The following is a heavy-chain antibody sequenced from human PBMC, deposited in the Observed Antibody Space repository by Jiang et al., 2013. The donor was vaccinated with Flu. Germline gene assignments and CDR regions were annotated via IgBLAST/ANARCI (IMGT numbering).Heavy chain of an antibody. D-gene: IGHD3-22*01. J-gene: IGHJ3*01. CDR2: ITSSSDSL. CDR3: ARGPFYFDRSTHTTRVSDAFDV. CDR1: GFTFSDYS. V-gene: IGHV3-48*01. Sequence: VQLLESGGGLVQPGGSLRLSCAASGFTFSDYSMIWVRQAPGKGLEWVSFITSSSDSLRYADSVKGRFTISRDNAKNSLYLQVNSLRAEDTAVYFCARGPFYFDRSTHTTRVSDAFDVWAKGPWSPSPQ.